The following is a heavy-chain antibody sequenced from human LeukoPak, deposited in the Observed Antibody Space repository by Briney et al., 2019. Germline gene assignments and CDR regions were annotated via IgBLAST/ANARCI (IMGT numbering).Heavy chain of an antibody. CDR3: ARQDQLLYKGYGAFDI. CDR1: GGSISSSDSY. D-gene: IGHD2-2*02. CDR2: IYYTGST. Sequence: SETLSLTCSVSGGSISSSDSYWGWIRQPPRKGPEWIGSIYYTGSTYYNPSLKSRVTISLDTSKNQFSLKMRSVTAADTAVYYCARQDQLLYKGYGAFDIWGQGTMVTVSS. J-gene: IGHJ3*02. V-gene: IGHV4-39*07.